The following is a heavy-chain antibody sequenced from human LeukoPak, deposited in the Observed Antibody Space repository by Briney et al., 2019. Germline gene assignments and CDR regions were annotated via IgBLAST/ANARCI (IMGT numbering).Heavy chain of an antibody. V-gene: IGHV1-2*06. J-gene: IGHJ5*02. D-gene: IGHD3-3*01. CDR1: GYTFTGYY. CDR3: ARAVLYYYDSWSGYSPGERTNWFDP. Sequence: ASVKVSCRASGYTFTGYYMHWVRQAPGQGLESMGRINPNSGGTNYAQKFQGRVTMTRDTSISTAYMELSRLRSDDTAVYYCARAVLYYYDSWSGYSPGERTNWFDPWGQGTLVTVSS. CDR2: INPNSGGT.